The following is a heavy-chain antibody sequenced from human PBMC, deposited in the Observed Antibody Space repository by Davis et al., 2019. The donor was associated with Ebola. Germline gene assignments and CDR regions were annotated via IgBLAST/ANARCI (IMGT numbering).Heavy chain of an antibody. Sequence: AASVKVSCKASGFTFSSHGISWVRQAPGQGLEWMGWISGYNSNRSYAQKLRGRVTMTTDTSTSTAYMELRSLRSDDTAVYYCASLYCSAGSCYFDLWGQGKLVTVSS. J-gene: IGHJ5*02. V-gene: IGHV1-18*01. D-gene: IGHD2-15*01. CDR3: ASLYCSAGSCYFDL. CDR1: GFTFSSHG. CDR2: ISGYNSNR.